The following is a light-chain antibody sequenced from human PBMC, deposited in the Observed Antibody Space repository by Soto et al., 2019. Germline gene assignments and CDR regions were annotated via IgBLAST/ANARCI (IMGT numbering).Light chain of an antibody. CDR3: QSYDRSLTAVV. Sequence: QAVVTQPPSVSGAPGQRVTISCTGNGYNIGSNYDVHWYQVLPGSAPKLLIYANNNRPSGAPDRFSGSKSGTSATLAVTGLQAEDEADYYCQSYDRSLTAVVLGTGTKVTVL. V-gene: IGLV1-40*01. J-gene: IGLJ1*01. CDR2: ANN. CDR1: GYNIGSNYD.